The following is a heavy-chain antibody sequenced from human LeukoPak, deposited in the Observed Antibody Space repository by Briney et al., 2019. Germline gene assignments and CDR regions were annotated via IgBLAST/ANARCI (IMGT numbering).Heavy chain of an antibody. V-gene: IGHV4-59*01. J-gene: IGHJ4*02. CDR2: IYYSGST. CDR3: ARDQGYYPGNFDY. CDR1: GGSISSYY. D-gene: IGHD3-10*01. Sequence: SETLSLTCTVSGGSISSYYWSWIRQPPGKGREWIGYIYYSGSTNYNPSLKSRVTISVDTSKNQFSLKLSSVTAADTAVYYCARDQGYYPGNFDYWGQGTLVTVSS.